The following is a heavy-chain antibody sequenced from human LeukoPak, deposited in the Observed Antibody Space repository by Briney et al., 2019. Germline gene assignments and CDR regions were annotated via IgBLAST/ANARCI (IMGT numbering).Heavy chain of an antibody. V-gene: IGHV3-23*01. CDR3: ARDDRGIQEYFQH. Sequence: QPGGSLRLSCAASGFTFSSYAMSWVRQAPGKGLEWVSTISGSGGSTYYADSVKGRFTISRDNSKNTLYVQMNSLRAEDTAVYYCARDDRGIQEYFQHWGQGTLVTVSS. D-gene: IGHD1-1*01. J-gene: IGHJ1*01. CDR2: ISGSGGST. CDR1: GFTFSSYA.